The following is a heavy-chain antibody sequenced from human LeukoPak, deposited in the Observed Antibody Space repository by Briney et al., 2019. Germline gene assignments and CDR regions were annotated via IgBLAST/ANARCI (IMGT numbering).Heavy chain of an antibody. V-gene: IGHV4-39*01. CDR1: GGSISSSSYY. D-gene: IGHD5-12*01. J-gene: IGHJ4*02. CDR2: IYYSGST. CDR3: ARHSSIVATIGK. Sequence: SETLSLTCTVSGGSISSSSYYWGWIRQPPGKGLEWIGSIYYSGSTYYNPSLKSRVTISVDTSKNQFSLKLSSVTAADTAVCYCARHSSIVATIGKWGQGTLVTVSS.